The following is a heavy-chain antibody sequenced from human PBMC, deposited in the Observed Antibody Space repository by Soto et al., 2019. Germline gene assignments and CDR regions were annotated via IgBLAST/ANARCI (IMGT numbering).Heavy chain of an antibody. J-gene: IGHJ4*02. Sequence: EVQLVESGGGLVQPGGSLRLSCEVSGLTFSNSWMNWARQPPGKGLEWVANINPDESGKYYVESLRGRFTISRDNAKNALYLQMNSLRAEDTAVYYCTRVSRVSLPDGWGQGALVTVSS. CDR2: INPDESGK. V-gene: IGHV3-7*04. CDR1: GLTFSNSW. CDR3: TRVSRVSLPDG. D-gene: IGHD4-17*01.